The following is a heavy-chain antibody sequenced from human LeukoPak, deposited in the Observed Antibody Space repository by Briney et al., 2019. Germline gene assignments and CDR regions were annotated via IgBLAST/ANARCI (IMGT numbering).Heavy chain of an antibody. Sequence: GGSLRLSCAASGFTVSSNYMSWVRQAPGKGLEWVSVIYSGGSTYYADSVKGRFTISRDNSKNTLYLQMNSLRAEDTAVYYCARDPYYYDSSGYPWGQGTLVTVSS. V-gene: IGHV3-53*01. CDR3: ARDPYYYDSSGYP. J-gene: IGHJ5*02. CDR1: GFTVSSNY. D-gene: IGHD3-22*01. CDR2: IYSGGST.